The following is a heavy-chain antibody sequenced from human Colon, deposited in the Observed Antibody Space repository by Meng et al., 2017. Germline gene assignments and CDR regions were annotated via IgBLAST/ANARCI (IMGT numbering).Heavy chain of an antibody. J-gene: IGHJ4*02. CDR2: AYYSAKWNH. D-gene: IGHD3-16*02. CDR1: GDSVSSKTAV. V-gene: IGHV6-1*01. Sequence: LQQPVPGLVKPSQTLSLTCACSGDSVSSKTAVWNWIRQPPSRGLEWLGRAYYSAKWNHDYAESRRGRITINPDTSNNQISLQLNSVTPEDTAVYYCTRGLEFYRFEYWGQGTLVTVSS. CDR3: TRGLEFYRFEY.